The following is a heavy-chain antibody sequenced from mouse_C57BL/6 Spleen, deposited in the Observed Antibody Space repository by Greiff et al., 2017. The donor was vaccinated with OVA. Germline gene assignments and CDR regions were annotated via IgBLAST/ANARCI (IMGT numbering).Heavy chain of an antibody. V-gene: IGHV3-6*01. CDR2: LSYGGST. CDR1: GYSITSGYY. CDR3: ASECVGLRAFAY. Sequence: EVKVEESGPGLVKPSQSLSLTCSVTGYSITSGYYWNWMRQFPGNKLEWMGYLSYGGSTNYNPKLKNRTSITRDTSKIQYFPKLNSVTTEDTATYDCASECVGLRAFAYWGQGTMVTVSA. J-gene: IGHJ3*01. D-gene: IGHD1-1*01.